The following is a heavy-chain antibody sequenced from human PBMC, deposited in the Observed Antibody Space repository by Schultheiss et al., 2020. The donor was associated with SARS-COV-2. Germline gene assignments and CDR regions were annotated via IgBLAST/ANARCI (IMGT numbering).Heavy chain of an antibody. CDR1: GFTFSSYS. CDR2: ISSSSSYI. J-gene: IGHJ6*02. CDR3: AKGIMVRGLNYYYYYGMDV. D-gene: IGHD3-10*01. Sequence: GESLKISCAASGFTFSSYSMNWVRQAPGKGLEWVSSISSSSSYIYYADSVKGRFTISRDNAKNSLYLQMNSLRAEDTALYYCAKGIMVRGLNYYYYYGMDVWGQGTTVTVSS. V-gene: IGHV3-21*04.